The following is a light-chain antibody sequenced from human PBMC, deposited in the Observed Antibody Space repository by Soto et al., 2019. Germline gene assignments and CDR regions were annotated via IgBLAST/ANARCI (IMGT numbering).Light chain of an antibody. Sequence: QSVLTQPASVSGSPGQSITISCTGTSSDVGGYNLVSWYQQYPDTAPKLIIYEVRNRPSGVSYRFTGSRSGNTASLTISALQADDESTFYCSSYTTTSTLLFGGGTKLTVL. J-gene: IGLJ3*02. CDR1: SSDVGGYNL. V-gene: IGLV2-14*01. CDR3: SSYTTTSTLL. CDR2: EVR.